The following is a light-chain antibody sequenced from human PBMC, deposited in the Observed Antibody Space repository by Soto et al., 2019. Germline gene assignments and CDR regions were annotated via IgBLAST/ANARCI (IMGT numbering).Light chain of an antibody. J-gene: IGKJ2*01. CDR3: QQYGSSPSLYT. V-gene: IGKV3-20*01. CDR1: QSVSSNY. Sequence: DIVLTQSPGTLSLSPGERATLSCRASQSVSSNYLVWYQQKPGQAPRLLIYGASSRATGIPDRFSGSGSGTDFTLTISRREPEDFAVYYCQQYGSSPSLYTFGQGTKLEIK. CDR2: GAS.